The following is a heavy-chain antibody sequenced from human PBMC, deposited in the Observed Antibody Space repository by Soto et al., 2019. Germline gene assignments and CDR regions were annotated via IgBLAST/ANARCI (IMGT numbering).Heavy chain of an antibody. CDR1: GFTFSSYA. V-gene: IGHV3-23*01. Sequence: GGSLRLSCAASGFTFSSYAMSWVRQAPGKGLEWVSAISGSGGSTYYADSVKGRFTISRDNSKNTLYLQMNSLRAEDTAVYYCAKDPGGLWSGSDAFDIWGQGTLVTVSS. J-gene: IGHJ3*02. CDR2: ISGSGGST. D-gene: IGHD3-3*01. CDR3: AKDPGGLWSGSDAFDI.